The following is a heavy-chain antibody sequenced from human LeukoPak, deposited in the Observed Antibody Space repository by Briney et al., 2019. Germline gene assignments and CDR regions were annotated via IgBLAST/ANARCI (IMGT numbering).Heavy chain of an antibody. J-gene: IGHJ6*02. CDR2: IYYSGST. CDR3: ARVPIQTGITMVRGVPYGMDV. CDR1: GGSISSSSYY. V-gene: IGHV4-61*01. D-gene: IGHD3-10*01. Sequence: SETLSLTCTVSGGSISSSSYYWSWIRQPPGKGLEWIGYIYYSGSTNYNPSLKSRVTISVDTSKNQFSLKLSSVTAADTAVYYCARVPIQTGITMVRGVPYGMDVWGQGTTVTVSS.